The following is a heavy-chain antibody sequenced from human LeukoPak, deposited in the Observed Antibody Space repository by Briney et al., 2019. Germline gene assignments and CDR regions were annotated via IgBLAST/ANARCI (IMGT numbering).Heavy chain of an antibody. CDR1: GFTFSSYS. CDR3: ARDAAAAGPGLGYYYYMDV. Sequence: GGSLRLSCAASGFTFSSYSMNWVRQAPGKGLEWVSSISSSSSYIYYADSVRGRFTISRDNAKNSLYLQMNSLKAEDMAVYYCARDAAAAGPGLGYYYYMDVWGKGTTVTVSS. J-gene: IGHJ6*03. CDR2: ISSSSSYI. V-gene: IGHV3-21*01. D-gene: IGHD6-13*01.